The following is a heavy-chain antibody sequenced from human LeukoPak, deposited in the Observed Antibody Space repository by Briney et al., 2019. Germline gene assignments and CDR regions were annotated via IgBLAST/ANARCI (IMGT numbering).Heavy chain of an antibody. CDR3: ANAVEYSSSYELSDY. V-gene: IGHV3-23*01. D-gene: IGHD6-6*01. Sequence: GGSLRLSCAASGFTFSTYAMSWVRQAPGKGLELVSAISGSGGSTYYADSVKGRFTISRDNSKNTLYLQMNSLRAEDTTVYYCANAVEYSSSYELSDYWGQGTLVTVSS. CDR1: GFTFSTYA. CDR2: ISGSGGST. J-gene: IGHJ4*02.